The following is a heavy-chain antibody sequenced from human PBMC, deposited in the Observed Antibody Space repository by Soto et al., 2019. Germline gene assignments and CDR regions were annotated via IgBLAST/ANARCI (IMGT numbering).Heavy chain of an antibody. V-gene: IGHV3-21*01. D-gene: IGHD5-12*01. J-gene: IGHJ4*02. CDR3: ARRGGGYRRSTYYFDY. Sequence: GGSLRLSCAASGFTFSSYSMNWVRQAPGKGLEWVSSISSSSYIYYADSVKGRFTISGDNAKNSLYLQMYSLRAEDTAVYYCARRGGGYRRSTYYFDYWGQGTLVTVSS. CDR1: GFTFSSYS. CDR2: ISSSSYI.